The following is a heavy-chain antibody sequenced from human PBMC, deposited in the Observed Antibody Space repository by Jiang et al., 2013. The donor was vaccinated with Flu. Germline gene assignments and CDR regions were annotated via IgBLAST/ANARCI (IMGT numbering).Heavy chain of an antibody. CDR3: ARRYCSGGSCYPMTFDY. CDR1: GFTFSDYY. Sequence: VQLLESGGGLVKPGGSLRLSCATSGFTFSDYYMNWIRQAPGKGLEWVSYISSSGSYTNYADSVKGRFTISRDNAKNSLYLLMNSLRAEDTAVYYCARRYCSGGSCYPMTFDYWGQGNPGPRLL. D-gene: IGHD2-15*01. J-gene: IGHJ4*02. V-gene: IGHV3-11*03. CDR2: ISSSGSYT.